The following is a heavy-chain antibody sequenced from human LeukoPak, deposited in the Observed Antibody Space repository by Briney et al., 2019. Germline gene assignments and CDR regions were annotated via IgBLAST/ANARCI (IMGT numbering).Heavy chain of an antibody. V-gene: IGHV2-5*01. Sequence: SGPTLVKPTQTLTLTCTFSGFSLGATGVGVGWIRQPPGEALEWLALIYSNVDKRYSPSLKGRLTITKDTSKNQVVLTMTNMDPVDTATYYCAHVGGDDYFVHWGQGTLVTVSS. J-gene: IGHJ4*02. CDR1: GFSLGATGVG. CDR2: IYSNVDK. CDR3: AHVGGDDYFVH. D-gene: IGHD2-21*02.